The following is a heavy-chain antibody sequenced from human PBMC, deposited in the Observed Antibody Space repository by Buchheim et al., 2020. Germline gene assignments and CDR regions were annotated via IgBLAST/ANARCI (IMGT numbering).Heavy chain of an antibody. CDR3: ARGRPYRLGYCSGGSCSPRLTYYFDY. CDR1: GGSFSGYY. CDR2: INHSGST. J-gene: IGHJ4*02. V-gene: IGHV4-34*01. Sequence: QVQLQQWGAGLLKPSETLSLTCAVYGGSFSGYYWSWIRQPPGKGLEWIGEINHSGSTNYNPSLKSRVTISVDTSKNQFSLKLSSVTAADTAVYYCARGRPYRLGYCSGGSCSPRLTYYFDYWGQGTL. D-gene: IGHD2-15*01.